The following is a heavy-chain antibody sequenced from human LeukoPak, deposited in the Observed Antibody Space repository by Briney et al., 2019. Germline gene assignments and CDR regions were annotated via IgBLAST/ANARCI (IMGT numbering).Heavy chain of an antibody. CDR2: ISTYNGDT. V-gene: IGHV1-18*01. J-gene: IGHJ6*03. Sequence: ASVKVSCKTSGYTFTTYGIIWVRQAPGQGLEWMGWISTYNGDTKYAQKFQGRVSMTTDTSTTTAHMELRSLRSDDTAVYYCARHPATEHYDYYYYMDVWGKGTTVTVSS. D-gene: IGHD1-14*01. CDR1: GYTFTTYG. CDR3: ARHPATEHYDYYYYMDV.